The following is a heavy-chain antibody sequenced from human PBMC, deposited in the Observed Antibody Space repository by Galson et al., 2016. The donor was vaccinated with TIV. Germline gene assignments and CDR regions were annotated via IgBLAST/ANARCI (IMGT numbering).Heavy chain of an antibody. V-gene: IGHV3-23*01. CDR1: GFSFSSHA. Sequence: SLRLSCAGSGFSFSSHAMTWVRQAPGKGLEWVSAISGSGATTHYADSVKGRFTISRDNSKNTLYVQMNSLRAEDTAVYYCAKVPSSGFSYYYGWDVWGQGTTVTVS. J-gene: IGHJ6*02. D-gene: IGHD3-10*01. CDR3: AKVPSSGFSYYYGWDV. CDR2: ISGSGATT.